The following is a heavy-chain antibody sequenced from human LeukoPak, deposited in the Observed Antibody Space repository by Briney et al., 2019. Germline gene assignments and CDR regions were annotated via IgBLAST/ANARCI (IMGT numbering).Heavy chain of an antibody. Sequence: GGSLRLSCAASGFTFSSYAMSWVRQAPGKGLEWASAISGSGGSTYYADSVKGRFTISRDNSKNTLYLQMNSLRAEDTAVYYCARGYCSSTSCFEYFQHWGQGTLVTVSS. CDR2: ISGSGGST. CDR3: ARGYCSSTSCFEYFQH. D-gene: IGHD2-2*01. CDR1: GFTFSSYA. J-gene: IGHJ1*01. V-gene: IGHV3-23*01.